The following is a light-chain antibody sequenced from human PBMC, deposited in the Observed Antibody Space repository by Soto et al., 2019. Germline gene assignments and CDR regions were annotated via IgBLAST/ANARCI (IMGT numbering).Light chain of an antibody. CDR2: AS. V-gene: IGKV1-9*01. CDR3: QQFTSWT. J-gene: IGKJ1*01. CDR1: RDINNF. Sequence: DIQLTQSPSSLSASVGDTVTITCRATRDINNFLAWYQERPGKAPKLLIYASTLHSGVPPRFRGSGTGTDFTLNISGLQPEDFGTYYCQQFTSWTFGPGTLVDVK.